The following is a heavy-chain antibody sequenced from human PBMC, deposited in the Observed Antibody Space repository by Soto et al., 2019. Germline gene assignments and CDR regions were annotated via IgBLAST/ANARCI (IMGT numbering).Heavy chain of an antibody. Sequence: QVQLVQSGAEVKKPGSSVKVSCKASGGTFSSYAISWVRQAPGQGLEWMGGIIPIFGTANYAQNFHCRVTINEDESTSTAYMELSSMRSEDTAVYYCARVRADYYYYYGMDVWGQGTTVTVSS. CDR2: IIPIFGTA. V-gene: IGHV1-69*12. J-gene: IGHJ6*02. CDR3: ARVRADYYYYYGMDV. CDR1: GGTFSSYA.